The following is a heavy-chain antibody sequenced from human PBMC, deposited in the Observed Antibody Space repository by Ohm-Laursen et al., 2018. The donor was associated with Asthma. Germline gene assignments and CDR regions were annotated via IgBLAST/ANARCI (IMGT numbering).Heavy chain of an antibody. J-gene: IGHJ6*02. CDR1: GFTFDDYA. CDR2: ISWNSGSI. Sequence: SLRLSCAASGFTFDDYAMHWVRQAPGKGLAWVSGISWNSGSIGYADSVKGRFTISRDNAKNSLYLQMNSLRAEATALYYCAKDSEDCSSTSCYASSRGMDVWGQGTTVTVSS. V-gene: IGHV3-9*01. D-gene: IGHD2-2*01. CDR3: AKDSEDCSSTSCYASSRGMDV.